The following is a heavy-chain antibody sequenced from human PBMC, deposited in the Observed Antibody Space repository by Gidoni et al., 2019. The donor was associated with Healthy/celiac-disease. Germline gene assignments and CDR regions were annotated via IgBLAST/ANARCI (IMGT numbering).Heavy chain of an antibody. Sequence: EVQLVESGGGLVQPGGSLRLSCAASGFTFSSYWMSWVRQAPGKGLEWVANIKQDGSEKYYVDSVKGRFTISRDNAKNSLYLQMNSLRAEDTAVYYCAREGGEYCSSTSCYDAFDIWGQGTMVTVSS. CDR1: GFTFSSYW. CDR3: AREGGEYCSSTSCYDAFDI. D-gene: IGHD2-2*01. CDR2: IKQDGSEK. V-gene: IGHV3-7*01. J-gene: IGHJ3*02.